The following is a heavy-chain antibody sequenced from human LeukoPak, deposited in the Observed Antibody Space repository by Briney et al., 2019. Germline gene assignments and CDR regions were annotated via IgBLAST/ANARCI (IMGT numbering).Heavy chain of an antibody. D-gene: IGHD3-16*02. CDR2: INPDSGGT. V-gene: IGHV1-2*02. CDR1: GYTFTGYY. Sequence: ASVKVSCKAFGYTFTGYYIQWMRQAPGQGLEWVGWINPDSGGTKYAQWLQGRVTMTRDTSISTAYMELSRLSSDDTAVYYCARLREGLYHFDYWGQGTLVGVSS. CDR3: ARLREGLYHFDY. J-gene: IGHJ4*02.